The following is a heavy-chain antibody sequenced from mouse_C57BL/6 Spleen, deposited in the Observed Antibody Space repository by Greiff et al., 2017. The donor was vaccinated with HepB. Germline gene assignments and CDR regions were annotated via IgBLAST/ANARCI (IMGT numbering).Heavy chain of an antibody. J-gene: IGHJ2*01. Sequence: EVQLQQSGPELVKPGASVKISCKASGYSFTDYNMNWVKQSNGKSLEWIGVISPNYGTTSYNQKFKGKATLTVDQSSSTTYMQLDSLTSEDSAVCYCARKGNWNFDCWGQGTTLTVSS. CDR2: ISPNYGTT. CDR3: ARKGNWNFDC. D-gene: IGHD2-1*01. V-gene: IGHV1-39*01. CDR1: GYSFTDYN.